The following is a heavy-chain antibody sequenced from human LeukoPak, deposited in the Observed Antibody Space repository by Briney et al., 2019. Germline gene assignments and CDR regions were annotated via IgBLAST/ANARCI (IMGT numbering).Heavy chain of an antibody. Sequence: ASETLSLTCTVSGGSISSGDYYWSWIRQPPRKGLEWIGYIYYSGSTYYNPSLKSRVTISVDTSKNQFSLKLSSVTAADTAVYYCARSYYYDSSGVDYWGQGTLVTVSS. J-gene: IGHJ4*02. CDR1: GGSISSGDYY. V-gene: IGHV4-30-4*01. CDR3: ARSYYYDSSGVDY. CDR2: IYYSGST. D-gene: IGHD3-22*01.